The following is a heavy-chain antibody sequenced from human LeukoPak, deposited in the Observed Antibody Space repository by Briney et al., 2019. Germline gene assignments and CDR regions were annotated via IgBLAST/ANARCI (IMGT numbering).Heavy chain of an antibody. J-gene: IGHJ4*02. V-gene: IGHV1-18*01. Sequence: ASVKVSCKASGYTFTSYGISWVRQAPGQGLEWMGWISAYNGNTNYAQKLQGRVTMTTDTSTSTAYMELRSLRSDDTAVYYCARDGNGIVGATSIDYWGQGTLVTVPS. CDR1: GYTFTSYG. CDR3: ARDGNGIVGATSIDY. D-gene: IGHD1-26*01. CDR2: ISAYNGNT.